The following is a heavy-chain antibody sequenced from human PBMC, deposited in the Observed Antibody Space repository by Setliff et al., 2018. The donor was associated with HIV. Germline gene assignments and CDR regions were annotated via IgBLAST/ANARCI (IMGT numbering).Heavy chain of an antibody. CDR2: IFHSGST. V-gene: IGHV4-34*12. CDR1: GASFSDYY. J-gene: IGHJ5*02. CDR3: ARLLRSGYSTTWYEGGAAWWFDP. Sequence: PSETLSLTCAVYGASFSDYYWSWIRQPPGKGLEWIGDIFHSGSTTYNPSLKSRVTISVDMSKNQFSLNLSSVTAADTAVYYCARLLRSGYSTTWYEGGAAWWFDPWGQGTLVTVSS. D-gene: IGHD6-13*01.